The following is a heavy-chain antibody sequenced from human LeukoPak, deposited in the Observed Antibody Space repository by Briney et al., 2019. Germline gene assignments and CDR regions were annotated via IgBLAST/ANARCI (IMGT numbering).Heavy chain of an antibody. CDR2: IGGSGGST. V-gene: IGHV3-23*01. J-gene: IGHJ4*02. Sequence: GRSLRLSCAASGFTFSSYAMHWVRQAPGKGLEWVSGIGGSGGSTYYADSVKGRFTISRDNSKNTLYLQMNSLRAEDTAVYYCAKVRSTYHTNDYWGQGTLVTVSS. CDR3: AKVRSTYHTNDY. CDR1: GFTFSSYA. D-gene: IGHD2/OR15-2a*01.